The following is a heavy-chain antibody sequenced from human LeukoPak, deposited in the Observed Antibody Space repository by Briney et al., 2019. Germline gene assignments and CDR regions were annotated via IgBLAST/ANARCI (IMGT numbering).Heavy chain of an antibody. J-gene: IGHJ6*03. CDR3: ARSGDYLGDYYYYCYMDV. D-gene: IGHD4-17*01. CDR2: ISSSSSYI. V-gene: IGHV3-21*01. CDR1: GFTFSSYS. Sequence: GGSLRLSCAASGFTFSSYSMNWVRQAPGKGLEWVSSISSSSSYIYYADSVKGRFTISRDNAKNSLYLQMNSLRAEDTAVYYCARSGDYLGDYYYYCYMDVWGKGTTVTVSS.